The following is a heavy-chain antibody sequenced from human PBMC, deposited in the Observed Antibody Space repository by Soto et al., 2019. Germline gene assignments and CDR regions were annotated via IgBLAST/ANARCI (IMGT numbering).Heavy chain of an antibody. CDR3: ARFDYADYYMDDAFDI. D-gene: IGHD4-17*01. CDR1: GGSISSGNYY. J-gene: IGHJ3*02. Sequence: PSETLSLTCIVSGGSISSGNYYWSWIRQPPGKGLEWIGYIYYSGSTYYSPSLKSRVTISVDTSKNQFSLKLSSVTAADTAVYYCARFDYADYYMDDAFDIWGQGTKVTVSS. CDR2: IYYSGST. V-gene: IGHV4-30-4*01.